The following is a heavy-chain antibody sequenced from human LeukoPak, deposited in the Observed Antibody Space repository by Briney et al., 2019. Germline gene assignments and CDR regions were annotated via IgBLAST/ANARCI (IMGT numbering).Heavy chain of an antibody. CDR1: GYTFTSYD. V-gene: IGHV1-8*03. CDR2: MNPNSGNT. D-gene: IGHD3-16*01. CDR3: ARRGDLGYYFDY. J-gene: IGHJ4*02. Sequence: ASVKVSCKASGYTFTSYDINWVRQATGQGLEWMGWMNPNSGNTGYAQKFQGRVTITRNTSISTAYMELSSLRSEDTAVYYCARRGDLGYYFDYWGQGTLVTVSS.